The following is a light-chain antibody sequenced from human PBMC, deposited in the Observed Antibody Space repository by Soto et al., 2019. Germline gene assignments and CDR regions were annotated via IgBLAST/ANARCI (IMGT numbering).Light chain of an antibody. CDR1: STEVGAYNY. CDR2: DVT. V-gene: IGLV2-11*01. J-gene: IGLJ1*01. Sequence: QSALTQPRSVSGSPEQSGTISCTGTSTEVGAYNYVSWYQHLPGQAPKDMIYDVTKRPAGVPDRFSGSNSGETASLTISDLQAEDEADYYCGSHAGRYADVFGPGTKLTVL. CDR3: GSHAGRYADV.